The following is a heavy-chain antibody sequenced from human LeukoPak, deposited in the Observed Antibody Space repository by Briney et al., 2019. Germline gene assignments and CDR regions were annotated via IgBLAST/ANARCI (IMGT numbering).Heavy chain of an antibody. Sequence: PGGSLRLSCAASGFTVRSNYMTWVRQAPGKGLEWVSVINTGGSTYYADSVKGRFTISRDDSKNTLYLQMNSLRAEDTAVYCCVRDGDYHLYWGQGTLVTVST. CDR3: VRDGDYHLY. CDR2: INTGGST. V-gene: IGHV3-53*01. J-gene: IGHJ4*02. CDR1: GFTVRSNY. D-gene: IGHD4-17*01.